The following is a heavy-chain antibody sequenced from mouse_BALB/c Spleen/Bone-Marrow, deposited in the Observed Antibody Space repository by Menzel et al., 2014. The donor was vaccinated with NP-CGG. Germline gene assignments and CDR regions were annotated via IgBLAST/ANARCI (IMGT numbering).Heavy chain of an antibody. V-gene: IGHV1-4*01. CDR3: ARSNGNYVLAY. Sequence: VKLMESGAELARPGASVKMSCKASGYTFTSYTMHWVKQRPGQGLEWIGYINPSSGYTNYNQKFKDKVTLTADKSSSTAYMQLSSLTSEDSAVYYCARSNGNYVLAYWGQGTLVTVSA. J-gene: IGHJ3*01. D-gene: IGHD2-1*01. CDR1: GYTFTSYT. CDR2: INPSSGYT.